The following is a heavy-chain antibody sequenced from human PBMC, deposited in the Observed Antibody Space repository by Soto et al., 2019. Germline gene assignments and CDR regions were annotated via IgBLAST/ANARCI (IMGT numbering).Heavy chain of an antibody. V-gene: IGHV4-34*01. J-gene: IGHJ5*02. CDR1: GGSFSGYY. Sequence: SETLYLTCAVHGGSFSGYYWSWIRQPPGKGLEWIGEINHSGSTNYNPSLKSRVTISVDTSKNQFSLKLSSVTAADTAVYYCARGFNWPWGAYCGGDCYSVWFDPWGQGTLVTVSS. CDR2: INHSGST. D-gene: IGHD2-21*02. CDR3: ARGFNWPWGAYCGGDCYSVWFDP.